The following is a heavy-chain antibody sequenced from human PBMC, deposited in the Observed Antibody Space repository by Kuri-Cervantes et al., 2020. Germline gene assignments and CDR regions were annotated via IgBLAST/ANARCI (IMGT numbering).Heavy chain of an antibody. CDR2: IYYSGRT. Sequence: SETLSLTCTVSGGSISSSSYYWGWIRQPQGKGREWIGSIYYSGRTYYNPSLKSRVTISVDTSKNQFSLKLSSVTAADTAVYYCATSPRQAVAVLIYFDYWGQGTLVTVSS. V-gene: IGHV4-39*01. J-gene: IGHJ4*02. D-gene: IGHD6-19*01. CDR3: ATSPRQAVAVLIYFDY. CDR1: GGSISSSSYY.